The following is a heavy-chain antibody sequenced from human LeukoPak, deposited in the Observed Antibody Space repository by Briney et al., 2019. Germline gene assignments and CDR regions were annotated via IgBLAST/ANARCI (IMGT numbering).Heavy chain of an antibody. D-gene: IGHD6-19*01. J-gene: IGHJ4*02. V-gene: IGHV3-23*01. CDR1: GFTFSSYA. CDR3: AKGVGSGWYGGGDF. CDR2: ISNSGGNT. Sequence: PGWSLRLSCAASGFTFSSYAMNWVRQAPGKGLEGVSGISNSGGNTYYAASVKGRFTISRDNSRNTLYLQMNSLRAEDTALYYCAKGVGSGWYGGGDFWGQGNLVTVSS.